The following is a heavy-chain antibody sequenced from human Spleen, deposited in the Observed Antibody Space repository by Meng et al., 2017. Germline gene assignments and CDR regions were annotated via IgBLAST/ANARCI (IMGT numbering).Heavy chain of an antibody. Sequence: GESLKISCAASGFTYNNYGMIWVRQAPGKGPVWVSRINTDGSSTDYADSVKGRFTISRDNAKNTLYLQMNSLRAEDTAMYYCARFTPFDYWGQGTLVTVSS. J-gene: IGHJ4*02. V-gene: IGHV3-74*01. CDR2: INTDGSST. CDR3: ARFTPFDY. CDR1: GFTYNNYG.